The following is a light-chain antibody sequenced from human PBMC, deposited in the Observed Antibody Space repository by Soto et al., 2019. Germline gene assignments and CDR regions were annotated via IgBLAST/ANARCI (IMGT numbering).Light chain of an antibody. Sequence: DIQMTQSPSTLSASVGDRVTITCRASQSIGNWSAWYQQKPGKAPNILIYQTSSLESGVPSRFSGSGSETEFTLTISSLQSDDFATYYCQQYSTYPWTLGQGTKVDIK. CDR3: QQYSTYPWT. CDR2: QTS. J-gene: IGKJ1*01. CDR1: QSIGNW. V-gene: IGKV1-5*03.